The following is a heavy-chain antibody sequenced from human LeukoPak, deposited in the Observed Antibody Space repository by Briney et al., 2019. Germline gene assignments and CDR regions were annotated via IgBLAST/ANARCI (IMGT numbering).Heavy chain of an antibody. J-gene: IGHJ3*02. CDR2: IIPIFGTA. V-gene: IGHV1-69*13. D-gene: IGHD2-2*01. CDR3: ARARTIIVVVPAAGVDAFDI. Sequence: GASVKVSCKASGGTFSSYAISWVRQAPGQGLEWMGGIIPIFGTANYAQKFQGRVTITADESTSTAYMELSSLRSEDTAVYYCARARTIIVVVPAAGVDAFDIWGQGTMVTVSS. CDR1: GGTFSSYA.